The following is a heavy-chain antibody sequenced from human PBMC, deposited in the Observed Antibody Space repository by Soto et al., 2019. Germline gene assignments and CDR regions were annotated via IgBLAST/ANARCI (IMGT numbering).Heavy chain of an antibody. V-gene: IGHV1-2*04. CDR1: EYTFTGFY. CDR3: ARGRVGDFWGGTTDYMDV. Sequence: ALVKVSCKASEYTFTGFYVHWVRQAPGQGPEWMGWINPDSGGTIYAQKFQDWVTMTRDTSISTAYMELSRLRSDDTAVYYCARGRVGDFWGGTTDYMDVWGKGTTVTVSS. J-gene: IGHJ6*03. D-gene: IGHD3-3*01. CDR2: INPDSGGT.